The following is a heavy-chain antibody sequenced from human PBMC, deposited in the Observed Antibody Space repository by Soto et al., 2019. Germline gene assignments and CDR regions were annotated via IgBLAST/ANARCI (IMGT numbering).Heavy chain of an antibody. J-gene: IGHJ4*02. V-gene: IGHV1-69*01. CDR1: GGSFSDYT. CDR2: VIPIFQTP. CDR3: ARVSRGPIDN. D-gene: IGHD3-10*01. Sequence: QAQLVQSGAEVKKPGSSVKVSCKASGGSFSDYTINWVRQAPGQGLEWMGGVIPIFQTPTYAQNFQGRVTITADESTSTGYMELNSLTSGDTAVYYCARVSRGPIDNWGQGTLVTVSS.